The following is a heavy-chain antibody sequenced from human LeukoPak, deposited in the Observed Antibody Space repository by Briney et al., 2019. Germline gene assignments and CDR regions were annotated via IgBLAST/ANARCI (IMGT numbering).Heavy chain of an antibody. CDR2: ISYDGSNK. Sequence: WGSLRLSCAASGFTFSSYGMHWVSQAPGKGLEWVAVISYDGSNKYYADSVKGRFTISRDNSKNTLYLQMNSLRAEDTAVYYCARHYYDSSGYDIWGQGTMVTVSS. CDR3: ARHYYDSSGYDI. CDR1: GFTFSSYG. V-gene: IGHV3-30*03. D-gene: IGHD3-22*01. J-gene: IGHJ3*02.